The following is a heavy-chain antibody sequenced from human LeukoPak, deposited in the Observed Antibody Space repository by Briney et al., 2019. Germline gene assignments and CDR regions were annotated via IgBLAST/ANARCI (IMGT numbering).Heavy chain of an antibody. D-gene: IGHD2-2*01. Sequence: PSETLSLTCTVSGGSVSSSSYYWGWIRQPPGEGLEWIGTIYYSGSTYYNPSLKSRVTISVDTSKNQFSLKLSSVTAADTAVYYCARRASWKYYYHYMDVWGKGTTVTVSS. CDR1: GGSVSSSSYY. J-gene: IGHJ6*03. V-gene: IGHV4-39*01. CDR2: IYYSGST. CDR3: ARRASWKYYYHYMDV.